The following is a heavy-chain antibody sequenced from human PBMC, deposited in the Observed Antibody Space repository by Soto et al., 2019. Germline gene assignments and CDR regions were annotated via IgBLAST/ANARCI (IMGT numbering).Heavy chain of an antibody. D-gene: IGHD1-1*01. CDR3: AKDLTWNQADY. CDR1: GFTFDDYA. J-gene: IGHJ4*02. V-gene: IGHV3-9*01. CDR2: ISWNSGII. Sequence: PGGSLRLSCAASGFTFDDYAMHWVRQVPGKGLEWVSGISWNSGIISYADSVKGRFTISRDNAKNTLYLQMNSLRAEDTAVYYCAKDLTWNQADYWGQGALVTVSS.